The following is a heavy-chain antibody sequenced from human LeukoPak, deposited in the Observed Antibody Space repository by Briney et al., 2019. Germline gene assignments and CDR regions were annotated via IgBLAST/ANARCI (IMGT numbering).Heavy chain of an antibody. D-gene: IGHD6-6*01. J-gene: IGHJ4*02. Sequence: GRSLRLSCEASGFSYDDYAMHWVRQAPGKGLEWVSGISWNSDAVGYADSVKGRFTISRDNAKSSLYLQMNGLRAEDTAFYYCAKQSTEQFSSSYAYGDFDYWGRGTLVTVSS. CDR3: AKQSTEQFSSSYAYGDFDY. CDR2: ISWNSDAV. V-gene: IGHV3-9*01. CDR1: GFSYDDYA.